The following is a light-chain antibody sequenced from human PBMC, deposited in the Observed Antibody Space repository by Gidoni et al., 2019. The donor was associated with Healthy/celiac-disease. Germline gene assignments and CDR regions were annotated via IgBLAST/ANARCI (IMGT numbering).Light chain of an antibody. CDR2: EGS. CDR3: CSYACSSTL. V-gene: IGLV2-23*01. Sequence: QAALTQPDSVSGSPGQSITISCTGTSSDVGSYNLVSWYQQHPVKAPKRVIYEGSQRPSGVSNRFSGSKSGTTASLTISALQAEDEADYYCCSYACSSTLFGGGTKLTVL. J-gene: IGLJ2*01. CDR1: SSDVGSYNL.